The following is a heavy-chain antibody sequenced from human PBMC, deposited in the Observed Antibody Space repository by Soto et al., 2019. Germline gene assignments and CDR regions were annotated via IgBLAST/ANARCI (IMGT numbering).Heavy chain of an antibody. CDR1: GGSISSSNW. Sequence: PSETLSLTCAVSGGSISSSNWWSWVRQPPGKGLEWIGEIYHSGSTNYNPSLKSRVTISVDKSKNQFSLKLSSVTAADTAVFYRARITMIVVDPYYFDYWGQGTLVTVSS. CDR2: IYHSGST. CDR3: ARITMIVVDPYYFDY. J-gene: IGHJ4*02. V-gene: IGHV4-4*02. D-gene: IGHD3-22*01.